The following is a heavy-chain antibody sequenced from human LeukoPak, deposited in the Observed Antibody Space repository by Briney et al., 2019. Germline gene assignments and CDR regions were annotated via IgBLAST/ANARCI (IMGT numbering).Heavy chain of an antibody. J-gene: IGHJ6*03. CDR2: INPNSGGT. V-gene: IGHV1-2*02. CDR1: GYTFTGYY. Sequence: GASVKVSCKASGYTFTGYYMHWVRQAPGQGLEWMGWINPNSGGTNYAQKFQGRVTMTRDTSISTAYMELSRLRSDDTAVYYCARANLHPAYYYYYYTDVWGKGTTVTVSS. CDR3: ARANLHPAYYYYYYTDV. D-gene: IGHD2-8*01.